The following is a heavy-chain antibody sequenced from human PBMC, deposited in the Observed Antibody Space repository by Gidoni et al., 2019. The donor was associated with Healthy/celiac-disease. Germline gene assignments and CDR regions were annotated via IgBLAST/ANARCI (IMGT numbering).Heavy chain of an antibody. Sequence: QVQLQQSGPGLVKPSQTLSLTCAISGDSVSSNSAAWNWIRQSPSRGLEWLGRTYYRSKWYNDYAVSVKSRITINPDTSKNQFSLQLNSVTPEDTAVYYCARDRVVYGSGSYYFIGPDYWGQGTLVTVSS. CDR1: GDSVSSNSAA. J-gene: IGHJ4*02. CDR2: TYYRSKWYN. V-gene: IGHV6-1*01. CDR3: ARDRVVYGSGSYYFIGPDY. D-gene: IGHD3-10*01.